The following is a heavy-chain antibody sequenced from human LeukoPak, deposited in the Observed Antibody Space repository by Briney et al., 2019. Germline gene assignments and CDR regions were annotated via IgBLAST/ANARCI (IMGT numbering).Heavy chain of an antibody. V-gene: IGHV4-39*01. Sequence: SETLSLTCTVSGGSISSSSYSWGWIRQPPGKGLEWIGSTYYNGSTYYNPSLKSRVTISVDTSKNQFSLKLSSVTAADTAVYYCARLLTTGATFYFDYWGQGTLVTVSS. CDR2: TYYNGST. D-gene: IGHD4-11*01. J-gene: IGHJ4*02. CDR1: GGSISSSSYS. CDR3: ARLLTTGATFYFDY.